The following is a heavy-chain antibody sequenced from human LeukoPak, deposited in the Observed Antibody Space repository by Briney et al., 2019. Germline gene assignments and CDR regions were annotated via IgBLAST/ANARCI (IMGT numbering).Heavy chain of an antibody. J-gene: IGHJ4*02. CDR2: INRDGSTP. V-gene: IGHV3-74*01. CDR3: AIDFYTGHY. Sequence: GGSLRLSCAASGFTFTTYWMHWVRQAPGKGLVWVSGINRDGSTPIYADSVKGRGTISRDNANNTLYMQMNSLRAEDTAVYYCAIDFYTGHYWGQGTLVTVSS. D-gene: IGHD3-16*01. CDR1: GFTFTTYW.